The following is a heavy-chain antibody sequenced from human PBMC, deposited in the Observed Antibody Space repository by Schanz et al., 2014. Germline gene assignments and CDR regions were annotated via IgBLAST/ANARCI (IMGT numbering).Heavy chain of an antibody. Sequence: QAQLMQSGPELKRPGASVKVSCTASGYTLKNYGISWVRQAPGLGLEWMGWIIPILGIANYAQNFQGRVTITADKSTSTAYMELTSLRSEDTAVYYCAGTYCSSTSCYTGYYYMDVWGKGTTVTVSS. CDR2: IIPILGIA. J-gene: IGHJ6*03. CDR3: AGTYCSSTSCYTGYYYMDV. D-gene: IGHD2-2*02. V-gene: IGHV1-69*10. CDR1: GYTLKNYG.